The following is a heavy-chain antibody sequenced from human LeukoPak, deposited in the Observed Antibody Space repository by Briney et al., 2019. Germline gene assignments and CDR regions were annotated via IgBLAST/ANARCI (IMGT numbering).Heavy chain of an antibody. CDR2: INHSGST. D-gene: IGHD6-13*01. CDR1: GGSFSGYY. J-gene: IGHJ4*02. CDR3: ARANRSAGTWFSDY. V-gene: IGHV4-34*01. Sequence: SETLSLTCAVYGGSFSGYYWSWIRQPPGKGLEWIGEINHSGSTNYNPSLKSRVTFSVDTSKNQFSLKLSSLTAADTAVYYCARANRSAGTWFSDYWGQGTLVTVSS.